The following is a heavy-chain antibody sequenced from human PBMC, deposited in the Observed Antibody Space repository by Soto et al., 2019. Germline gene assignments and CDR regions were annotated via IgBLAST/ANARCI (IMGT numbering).Heavy chain of an antibody. J-gene: IGHJ4*02. CDR2: ISGSGGST. CDR1: GFTFSGYA. Sequence: PGGSLRLSCAACGFTFSGYAMSWVRQAPGKGLEWVSAISGSGGSTYYADSVKGRFTISRDDSKNTLYLQMNSLRAEDTAVYYCAKDLDCSSTSCYPNYWGQGTLVTVSS. CDR3: AKDLDCSSTSCYPNY. D-gene: IGHD2-2*01. V-gene: IGHV3-23*01.